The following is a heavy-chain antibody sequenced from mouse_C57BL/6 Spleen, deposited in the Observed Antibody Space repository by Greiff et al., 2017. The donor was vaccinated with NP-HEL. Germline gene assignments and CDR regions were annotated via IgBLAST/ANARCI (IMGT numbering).Heavy chain of an antibody. CDR2: ISDGGSYT. V-gene: IGHV5-4*01. CDR1: GFTFSSYA. J-gene: IGHJ3*01. CDR3: ARDRDVNWFAY. D-gene: IGHD3-1*01. Sequence: VQLKESGGGLVKPGGSLKLSCAASGFTFSSYAMSWVRQTPEKRLEWVATISDGGSYTYYPDNVKGRFTISRDNAKNNLYLQMSHLKSEDTAMYYCARDRDVNWFAYWGQGTLVTVSA.